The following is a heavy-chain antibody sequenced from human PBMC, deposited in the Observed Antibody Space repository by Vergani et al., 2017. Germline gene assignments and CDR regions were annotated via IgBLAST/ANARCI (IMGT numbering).Heavy chain of an antibody. CDR3: AKAPYSYGVGSFDY. CDR1: GFTFDDYA. V-gene: IGHV3-9*01. J-gene: IGHJ4*02. D-gene: IGHD5-18*01. CDR2: ISWNSGSI. Sequence: EVQLVESGGGLVQPGRSLRLSCAASGFTFDDYAIHWVRQAPGKGLEWVSGISWNSGSIGYADSVKGRFTISRDNAKNSLYLQMNSLRAEDTALYYCAKAPYSYGVGSFDYWGQGTLVTVSS.